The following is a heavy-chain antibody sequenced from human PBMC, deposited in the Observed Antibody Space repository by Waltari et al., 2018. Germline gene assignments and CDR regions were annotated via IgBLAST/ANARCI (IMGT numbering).Heavy chain of an antibody. CDR3: ARSGGGTTTFGVAE. CDR1: GSRFTDFF. D-gene: IGHD3-3*01. V-gene: IGHV1-2*06. Sequence: VQLVQSGAEVKKPGASVKVSCKASGSRFTDFFIHSVRPAPGQGLEWMGRINPNSGDTSYAQRFQGRVTMTGDTSINTAYMEFAGLRSDDTAIYYCARSGGGTTTFGVAEWGQGSLVTVSS. CDR2: INPNSGDT. J-gene: IGHJ4*02.